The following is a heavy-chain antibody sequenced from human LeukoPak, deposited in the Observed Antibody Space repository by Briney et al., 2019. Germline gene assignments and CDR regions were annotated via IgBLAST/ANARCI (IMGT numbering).Heavy chain of an antibody. Sequence: GASVKVSCKASGYSSSNYGISWVRQAPGQGLEWMGGIIPIFGTANYAQKFQGRVTITADESTSTAYMELSSLRSEDTAVYYCARDPPFVDTAMVTSGYWGQGTLVTVSS. CDR3: ARDPPFVDTAMVTSGY. CDR1: GYSSSNYG. CDR2: IIPIFGTA. D-gene: IGHD5-18*01. V-gene: IGHV1-69*13. J-gene: IGHJ4*02.